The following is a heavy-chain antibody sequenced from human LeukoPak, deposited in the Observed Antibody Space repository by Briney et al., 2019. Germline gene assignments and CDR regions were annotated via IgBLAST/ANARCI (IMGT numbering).Heavy chain of an antibody. Sequence: GGSLRLSCVASGFTFSSHWMHWVRRAPGKGLMWVSRVSSDGSSTRYADSVQGRFTISRDNAKNTLYLQLNSLRAGDTAVYYCARGGSPPEALGDAFDIWGQGTMVTVSS. CDR1: GFTFSSHW. D-gene: IGHD1-26*01. V-gene: IGHV3-74*01. CDR2: VSSDGSST. CDR3: ARGGSPPEALGDAFDI. J-gene: IGHJ3*02.